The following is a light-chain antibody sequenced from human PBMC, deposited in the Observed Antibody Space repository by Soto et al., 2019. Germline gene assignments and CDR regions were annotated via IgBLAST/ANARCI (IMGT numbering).Light chain of an antibody. CDR1: QSVSNNY. CDR2: GAS. Sequence: EMVLTQSPCTLSLSPGGRATLSCRASQSVSNNYLAWYQQKPGQAPRLLIYGASNRATGIPARFSGSGSGTDFTLTISSLEPEDFAVYYCQQRSNWPRTFGQGTKVDIK. J-gene: IGKJ1*01. CDR3: QQRSNWPRT. V-gene: IGKV3-11*01.